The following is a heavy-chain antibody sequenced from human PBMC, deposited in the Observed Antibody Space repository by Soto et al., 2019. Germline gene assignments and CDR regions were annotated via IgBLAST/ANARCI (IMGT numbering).Heavy chain of an antibody. Sequence: GGSLRLSCAASGFTFSIYGIHWVRQAPGKGLEWVAFIGSDGSSEYYADSVKGRFTLSRDSSKNTVNLQMSSLRAEDTAVYFCARDWTTGYFDYWGQGTLVTVSS. V-gene: IGHV3-30*02. CDR1: GFTFSIYG. D-gene: IGHD4-17*01. J-gene: IGHJ4*02. CDR3: ARDWTTGYFDY. CDR2: IGSDGSSE.